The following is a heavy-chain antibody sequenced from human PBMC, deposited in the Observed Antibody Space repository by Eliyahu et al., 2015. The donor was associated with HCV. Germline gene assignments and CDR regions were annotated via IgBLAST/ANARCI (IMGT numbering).Heavy chain of an antibody. Sequence: QVQFVQSGAEVKKPGASVKVSCKASGYIFTSYAIHWVRQAPGQRLEWMGWINTGNGKTKYSQKFQDRVTITRDTSASTAYMELNSLRSEDTAVYYCARDHGISRLQGVIMWGQGTLVTVSP. CDR2: INTGNGKT. V-gene: IGHV1-3*04. CDR3: ARDHGISRLQGVIM. CDR1: GYIFTSYA. D-gene: IGHD3-10*01. J-gene: IGHJ4*02.